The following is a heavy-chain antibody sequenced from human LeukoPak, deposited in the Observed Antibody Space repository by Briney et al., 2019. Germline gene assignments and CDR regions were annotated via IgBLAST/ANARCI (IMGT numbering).Heavy chain of an antibody. Sequence: SETLSLTCTVSGGSISSYYWSWIRQPAGKGLEWIGRIYTSGSTNYNPSLKSRVTISVDTSKNQFSLKLSSVTAADTAVYYCARSRLGDYVAAYWYFDLWGRGTLVTVSS. CDR3: ARSRLGDYVAAYWYFDL. CDR1: GGSISSYY. V-gene: IGHV4-4*07. CDR2: IYTSGST. J-gene: IGHJ2*01. D-gene: IGHD4-17*01.